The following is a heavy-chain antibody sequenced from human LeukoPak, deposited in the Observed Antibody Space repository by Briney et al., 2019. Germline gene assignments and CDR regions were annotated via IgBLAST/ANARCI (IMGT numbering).Heavy chain of an antibody. CDR2: INDGGSGK. CDR1: GFVFSNYW. Sequence: GGSLRLSCAASGFVFSNYWMTWFRQAPGKGLEWVASINDGGSGKYYVDSVKGRFTISRDNAQKSLYLEMHSLRAEDTAVYFCARAVTSTEGYWGQGTLVTVSS. D-gene: IGHD4-17*01. J-gene: IGHJ4*02. CDR3: ARAVTSTEGY. V-gene: IGHV3-7*03.